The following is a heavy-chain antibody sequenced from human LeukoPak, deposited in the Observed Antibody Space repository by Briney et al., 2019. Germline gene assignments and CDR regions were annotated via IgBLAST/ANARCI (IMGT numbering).Heavy chain of an antibody. J-gene: IGHJ3*02. CDR1: GFTFSSYW. D-gene: IGHD3-22*01. V-gene: IGHV3-7*01. CDR3: ARDMYYYDSSGPDAFDI. Sequence: GGSLRLSCAASGFTFSSYWMSWVRQAPGKGLEWVANIKQDGSEKYYVDSVKGRFTISRDNAKNSLYLQMNSLRAEDTAVYYCARDMYYYDSSGPDAFDIWGQGTMVTVSS. CDR2: IKQDGSEK.